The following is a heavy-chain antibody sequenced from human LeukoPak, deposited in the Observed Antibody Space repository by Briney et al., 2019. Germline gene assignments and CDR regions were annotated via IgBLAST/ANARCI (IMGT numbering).Heavy chain of an antibody. CDR3: AKDRTYGVPTSYFDY. J-gene: IGHJ4*02. V-gene: IGHV3-23*01. D-gene: IGHD3-16*01. Sequence: GRSLRLSCAASGFTFSSYAMSWVRQAPGKGLEWVSAISGSGGSTYYADSVKGRFTISRDNSKNTLYLQMNSLRAEDTAVYYCAKDRTYGVPTSYFDYWGQGTLVTVSS. CDR2: ISGSGGST. CDR1: GFTFSSYA.